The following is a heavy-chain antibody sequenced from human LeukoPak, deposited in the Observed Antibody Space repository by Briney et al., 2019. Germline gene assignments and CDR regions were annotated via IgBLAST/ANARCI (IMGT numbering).Heavy chain of an antibody. V-gene: IGHV4-34*01. CDR3: ARGGYYYGSGSYQGAYYYYYGMDV. Sequence: PSETLSLTCAVYGGSFSGYYWSWTRQPPGKGLEWIGEINHSGSTNYNPSLKSRVTISVDTSKNQFSLKLSSVTAADTAVYYCARGGYYYGSGSYQGAYYYYYGMDVWGKGTTVTVSS. D-gene: IGHD3-10*01. J-gene: IGHJ6*04. CDR1: GGSFSGYY. CDR2: INHSGST.